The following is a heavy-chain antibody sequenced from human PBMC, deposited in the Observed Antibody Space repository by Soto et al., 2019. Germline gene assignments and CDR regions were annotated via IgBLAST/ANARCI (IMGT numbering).Heavy chain of an antibody. CDR2: ISGSGGST. V-gene: IGHV3-23*01. Sequence: GSLRLSCAASGVTFSSYAMSWVRQAPGKGLEWVSAISGSGGSTYYADSVKGRFTISRDNSKNTLYLQMNSLRAEDTAVYYCASLYGDYPNYFDYWGQGTLVTVSS. CDR1: GVTFSSYA. CDR3: ASLYGDYPNYFDY. J-gene: IGHJ4*02. D-gene: IGHD4-17*01.